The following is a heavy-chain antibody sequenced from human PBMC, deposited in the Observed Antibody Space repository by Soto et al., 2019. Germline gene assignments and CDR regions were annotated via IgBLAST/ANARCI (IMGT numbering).Heavy chain of an antibody. CDR1: GYTFTSYG. V-gene: IGHV1-18*04. J-gene: IGHJ6*02. CDR2: ISAYNGNT. D-gene: IGHD3-3*01. Sequence: GASVKVSCKASGYTFTSYGISWVRQAPGQGLEWMGWISAYNGNTNYAQKLQGRVTMTTDTSKSTAYMELRSLRSDDTAVYYCARDSTWGNYDFWSGYFVPYGMDVWGQGTTVTVSS. CDR3: ARDSTWGNYDFWSGYFVPYGMDV.